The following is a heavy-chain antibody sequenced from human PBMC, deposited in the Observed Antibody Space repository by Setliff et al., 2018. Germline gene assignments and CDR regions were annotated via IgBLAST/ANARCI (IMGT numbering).Heavy chain of an antibody. Sequence: SETLSLTCAVSGFSISSGNWWSWVRQPPEKGLEWIGEINHRGSTNYNPSLKSRATISIDTSKDQFSLKLISMSAADTAVYFCARGRNIAARLLDSWGQGALVTVSS. J-gene: IGHJ4*02. D-gene: IGHD6-6*01. V-gene: IGHV4-4*02. CDR2: INHRGST. CDR1: GFSISSGNW. CDR3: ARGRNIAARLLDS.